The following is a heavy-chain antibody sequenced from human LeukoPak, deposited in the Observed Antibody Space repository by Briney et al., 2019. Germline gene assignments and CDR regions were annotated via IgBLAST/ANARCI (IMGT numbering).Heavy chain of an antibody. V-gene: IGHV3-30-3*01. J-gene: IGHJ4*02. D-gene: IGHD6-19*01. Sequence: GGSLRLPCAASGFTFSSYAMHWVRQAPGKGLEWVAVISYDGSNKYYADSVKGRFTISRDNSKNTLYLQMNSLRAEDTAVYYCATTLVAVAGIDYWGQGTLVTGAS. CDR2: ISYDGSNK. CDR1: GFTFSSYA. CDR3: ATTLVAVAGIDY.